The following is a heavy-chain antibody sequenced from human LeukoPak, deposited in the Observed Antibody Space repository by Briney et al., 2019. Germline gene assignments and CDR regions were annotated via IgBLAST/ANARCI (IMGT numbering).Heavy chain of an antibody. CDR1: GYSFTNYD. Sequence: GASVKVSCKASGYSFTNYDINWVRQATGQGLEWMGYMNPNTGDTGYAQKFQGRVTMTRDTSISTAYMELTSLGSEDTAVYYCARGREIVVVPAASLNDFWGQGTLVTVPS. CDR3: ARGREIVVVPAASLNDF. CDR2: MNPNTGDT. J-gene: IGHJ4*02. V-gene: IGHV1-8*01. D-gene: IGHD2-2*01.